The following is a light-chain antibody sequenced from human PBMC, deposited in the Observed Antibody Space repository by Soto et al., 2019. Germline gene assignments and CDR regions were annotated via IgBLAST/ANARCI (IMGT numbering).Light chain of an antibody. J-gene: IGLJ2*01. Sequence: QSALTQPASVSGSPGQSITISCTGTSSDVGSYNLVSWYQQHPGKAPKLMIYEVSKRPSGVSNRFSGSKSGNTASLTISGLQAEDEADYYCCSYAGRSTPPVVFGGGTKLTVL. V-gene: IGLV2-23*02. CDR2: EVS. CDR3: CSYAGRSTPPVV. CDR1: SSDVGSYNL.